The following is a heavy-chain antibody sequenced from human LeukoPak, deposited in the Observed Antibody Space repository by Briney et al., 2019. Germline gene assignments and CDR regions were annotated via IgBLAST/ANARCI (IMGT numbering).Heavy chain of an antibody. D-gene: IGHD3-22*01. CDR3: AKDMHPYYDSSGYPRSGAFDI. Sequence: GASVKVSCKASGYTFTSYDINWVRQATGQGLEWMGWMNPNSGNTGYAQKFQGRVTMTRNTSISTAYMELSSLRSEDTAVYYCAKDMHPYYDSSGYPRSGAFDIWGQGTMVTVSS. CDR2: MNPNSGNT. V-gene: IGHV1-8*01. J-gene: IGHJ3*02. CDR1: GYTFTSYD.